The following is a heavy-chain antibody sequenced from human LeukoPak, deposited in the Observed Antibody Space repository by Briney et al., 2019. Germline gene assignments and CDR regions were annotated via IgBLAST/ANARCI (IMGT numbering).Heavy chain of an antibody. CDR1: GFTVSRNY. J-gene: IGHJ4*02. CDR3: ARDGGSGWSSAFFDF. Sequence: GGSLRLSCAASGFTVSRNYMSWVRQTPGKGLEWVAVIYSDGRTDYADSVKGRFTISRDDSKNTLDLQMSSLRAEDTALYYCARDGGSGWSSAFFDFWGQGTLVTVSS. D-gene: IGHD6-19*01. V-gene: IGHV3-53*01. CDR2: IYSDGRT.